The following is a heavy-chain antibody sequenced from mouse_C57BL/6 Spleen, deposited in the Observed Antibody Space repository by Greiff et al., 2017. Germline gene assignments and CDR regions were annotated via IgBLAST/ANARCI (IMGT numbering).Heavy chain of an antibody. J-gene: IGHJ4*01. CDR1: GYTFTSYW. CDR2: IDPSDSYT. V-gene: IGHV1-59*01. Sequence: QVQLQQPGAELVRPGTSVKLSCKASGYTFTSYWMHWVKQRPGQGLEWIGVIDPSDSYTNYNQKFKGKATLTVDTSSSTAYMQLSSLTSEDSAGYYCAREWLPYAMDYWGQGTSVTVSS. D-gene: IGHD2-2*01. CDR3: AREWLPYAMDY.